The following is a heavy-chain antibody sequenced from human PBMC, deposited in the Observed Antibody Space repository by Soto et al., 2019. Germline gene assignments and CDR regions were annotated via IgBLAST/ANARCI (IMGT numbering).Heavy chain of an antibody. CDR1: GFTVSSNS. CDR2: IYSGGST. V-gene: IGHV3-53*01. CDR3: ARGLGRAYYDSSSYFHLDY. D-gene: IGHD3-22*01. Sequence: EVQLVESGGGLIQPGGSLRLSCAVSGFTVSSNSMTWVRQGPGKGLDCVSVIYSGGSTKFADSVKGRFTISRDNSKNTLYLQMNSLRAEDTAVYYCARGLGRAYYDSSSYFHLDYWGQGTLVTVSS. J-gene: IGHJ4*02.